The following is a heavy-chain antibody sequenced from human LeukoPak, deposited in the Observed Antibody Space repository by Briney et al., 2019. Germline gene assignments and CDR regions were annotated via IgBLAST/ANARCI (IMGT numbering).Heavy chain of an antibody. Sequence: SETLSLTCAVYGGSFSDYWWTWIRQSPGKGLEWIGEVNHSGRTNYNPSLKSRVTISVDTSKNQFSLKLSSVTAADTAVYYCARDLRSRYCTNGVCYTPYYFDYWGQGTLVTVSS. J-gene: IGHJ4*02. CDR1: GGSFSDYW. D-gene: IGHD2-8*01. V-gene: IGHV4-34*01. CDR3: ARDLRSRYCTNGVCYTPYYFDY. CDR2: VNHSGRT.